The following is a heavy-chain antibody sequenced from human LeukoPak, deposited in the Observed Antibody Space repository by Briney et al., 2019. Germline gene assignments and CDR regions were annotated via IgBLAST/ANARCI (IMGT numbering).Heavy chain of an antibody. CDR2: TSYSGST. V-gene: IGHV4-59*01. CDR1: GASISSYY. CDR3: ARSGGRDGYNFDY. J-gene: IGHJ4*02. Sequence: SETLSLTCTVSGASISSYYWSWIRQPPGKGLEWIGYTSYSGSTNYNPSLKSRVTISVDTSKNQFSLKLSSVTAADTAVYYCARSGGRDGYNFDYWGQGTLVTVSS. D-gene: IGHD5-24*01.